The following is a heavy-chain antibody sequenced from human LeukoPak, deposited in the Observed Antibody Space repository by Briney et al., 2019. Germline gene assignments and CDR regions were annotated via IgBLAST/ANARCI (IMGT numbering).Heavy chain of an antibody. D-gene: IGHD3-3*01. V-gene: IGHV1-2*02. Sequence: GASVKVSCKASGYTFTGYYMHWVRQAPGQGLEWMGWINPNSGGTNYAQKFQGRVTMTRDTSISTAYMELSRLRSDDTAVYYCARTYYDFWSGYYTPFDYWGQGTLVTVSS. CDR2: INPNSGGT. CDR3: ARTYYDFWSGYYTPFDY. CDR1: GYTFTGYY. J-gene: IGHJ4*02.